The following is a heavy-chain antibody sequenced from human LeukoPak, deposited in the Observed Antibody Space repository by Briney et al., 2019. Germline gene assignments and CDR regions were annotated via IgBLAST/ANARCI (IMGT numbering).Heavy chain of an antibody. CDR1: GFTFSSYG. CDR3: ARDHAITMVRGVIYNTPFDY. J-gene: IGHJ4*02. CDR2: ISGSGGST. D-gene: IGHD3-10*01. V-gene: IGHV3-23*01. Sequence: GGSLRLSCAASGFTFSSYGMSWVRQAPGKGLEWVSAISGSGGSTYYADSVKGRFTISRDNAKNSLYLQMNSLRAEDTAVYYCARDHAITMVRGVIYNTPFDYWGQGTLVTVSS.